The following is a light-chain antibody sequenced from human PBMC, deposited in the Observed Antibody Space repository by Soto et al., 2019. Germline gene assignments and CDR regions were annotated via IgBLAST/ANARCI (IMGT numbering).Light chain of an antibody. CDR1: SSDVPGSNS. V-gene: IGLV2-14*01. CDR2: DVF. CDR3: SSYITSAIVV. J-gene: IGLJ2*01. Sequence: QSALTQPASVSASRGQSITISCTGTSSDVPGSNSVSWYQQHPGKAPILIIFDVFKRPSGVSDRFSASKSDNTASLTISGLQAEDEADYYCSSYITSAIVVFGGGTKLTVL.